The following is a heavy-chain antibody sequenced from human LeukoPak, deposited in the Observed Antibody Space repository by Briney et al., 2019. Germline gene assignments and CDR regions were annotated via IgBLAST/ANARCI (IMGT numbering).Heavy chain of an antibody. Sequence: GGSLRLSCVASGFTLSTYAMHWVRQAPGKGLEWVSVISYDGGIRYYADSVEGRFTISRDNSKNTFYLQMKSLRPDDTALYFCARGPYGDFSDNYYGMDVWGQGTTVTVSS. CDR2: ISYDGGIR. J-gene: IGHJ6*02. CDR3: ARGPYGDFSDNYYGMDV. V-gene: IGHV3-30-3*01. CDR1: GFTLSTYA. D-gene: IGHD4-17*01.